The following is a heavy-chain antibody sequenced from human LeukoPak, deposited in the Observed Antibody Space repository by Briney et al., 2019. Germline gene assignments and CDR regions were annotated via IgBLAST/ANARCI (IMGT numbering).Heavy chain of an antibody. V-gene: IGHV3-48*01. J-gene: IGHJ6*02. Sequence: GGSLRLSCAASGFTFSGFGMNWVRQAPGKGLEWVSYISTSSTIYYADSVKGRFTVSRDNAKNSLYLQMNSLTAEDTAVYYCARDGGIIRFGGQDVWGQGTTVIVS. D-gene: IGHD3-16*01. CDR2: ISTSSTI. CDR3: ARDGGIIRFGGQDV. CDR1: GFTFSGFG.